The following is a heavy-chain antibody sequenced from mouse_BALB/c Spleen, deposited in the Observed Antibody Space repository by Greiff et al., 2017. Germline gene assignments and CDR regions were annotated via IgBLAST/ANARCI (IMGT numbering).Heavy chain of an antibody. CDR2: ISSGSSTI. CDR1: GFTFSSFG. Sequence: EVKLVESGGGLVQPGGSRKFSCAASGFTFSSFGMHWVRQAPEKGLEWVAYISSGSSTIYYADTVKGRFTISRDNPKNTLFLQMTRLRSEDTAMYYCARSPHWYFDVWGAGTTVTVSS. CDR3: ARSPHWYFDV. V-gene: IGHV5-17*02. J-gene: IGHJ1*01.